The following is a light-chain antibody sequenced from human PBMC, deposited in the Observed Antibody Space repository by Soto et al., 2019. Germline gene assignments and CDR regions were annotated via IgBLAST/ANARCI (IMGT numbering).Light chain of an antibody. CDR2: DVS. CDR3: SSWRSSSTVV. V-gene: IGLV2-14*03. J-gene: IGLJ2*01. Sequence: QSVLTQPASVSGSPGQSITISCTGTSSDVGSYSYVSWYQQHPGKAPKLMIYDVSNWPSGVSNRFSGSKSGNTASLTISGLQAEDEADYYCSSWRSSSTVVFGGGTKLTVL. CDR1: SSDVGSYSY.